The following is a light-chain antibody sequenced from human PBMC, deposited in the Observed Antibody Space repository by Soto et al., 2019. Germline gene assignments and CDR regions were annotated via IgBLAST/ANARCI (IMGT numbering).Light chain of an antibody. V-gene: IGKV1-17*01. Sequence: DIQMTQSPSSLSASVGDRVTITCRASQVIRNDLGWYQQRAGKAPKRLIYAASRLQSGVPSRFNGSGSGTEFTLTISSLQPEDFATYYCLQHNSHPRTFGQGTKVEIK. CDR1: QVIRND. J-gene: IGKJ1*01. CDR3: LQHNSHPRT. CDR2: AAS.